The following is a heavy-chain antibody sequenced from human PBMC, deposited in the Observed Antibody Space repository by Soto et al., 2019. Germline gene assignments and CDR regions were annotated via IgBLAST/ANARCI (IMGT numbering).Heavy chain of an antibody. CDR3: AKDIRPMSSSWTGFDY. J-gene: IGHJ4*02. CDR2: ISWNSGSI. D-gene: IGHD6-13*01. CDR1: GFTFDDYA. V-gene: IGHV3-9*01. Sequence: GGSLRLSFVASGFTFDDYAMHWVRQAPGKGLEWVSGISWNSGSIGYADSVKGRFTISRDNAKNSLYLQMNSLRAEDTALYYCAKDIRPMSSSWTGFDYWGQGTLVTVSS.